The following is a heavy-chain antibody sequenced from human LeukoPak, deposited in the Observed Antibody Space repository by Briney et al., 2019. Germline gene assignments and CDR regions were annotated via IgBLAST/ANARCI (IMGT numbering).Heavy chain of an antibody. CDR2: ISSSSSYI. J-gene: IGHJ4*02. Sequence: PGGSLRLSCAAPGFTFSSYSMNWVRQAPGKGLEWVSSISSSSSYIYYADSVKGRFTISRDNAKNSLYLQMNSLRAEDTAVYYCARDAAYDILTGIDYWGQGTLVTVSS. D-gene: IGHD3-9*01. CDR1: GFTFSSYS. V-gene: IGHV3-21*01. CDR3: ARDAAYDILTGIDY.